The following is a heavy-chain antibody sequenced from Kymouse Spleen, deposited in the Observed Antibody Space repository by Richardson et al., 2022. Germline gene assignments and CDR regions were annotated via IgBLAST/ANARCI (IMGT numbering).Heavy chain of an antibody. V-gene: IGHV1-8*01. CDR3: ASHIVVVVAAT*LVRP. CDR1: GYTFTSYD. Sequence: QVQLVQSGAEVKKPGASVKVSCKASGYTFTSYDINWVRQATGQGLEWMGWMNPNSGNTGYAQKFQGRVTMTRNTSISTAYMELSSLRSEDTAVYYCASHIVVVVAAT*LVRPLGPGNPGHRLL. J-gene: IGHJ5*02. D-gene: IGHD2-15*01. CDR2: MNPNSGNT.